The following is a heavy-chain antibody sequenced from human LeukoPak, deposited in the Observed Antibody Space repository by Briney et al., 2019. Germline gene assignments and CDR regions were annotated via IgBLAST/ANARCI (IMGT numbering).Heavy chain of an antibody. CDR1: GGSISSSNW. D-gene: IGHD3-10*01. J-gene: IGHJ4*02. CDR2: IYHGGST. V-gene: IGHV4-4*02. Sequence: SGTLSLTCAVSGGSISSSNWWSLVRQPPGKGLEWIGEIYHGGSTNYNPSLKSRDAMSVDRSRNQFCLQLSSVTAADTAVYYCAKGEDHGSGTVHFASWGQGALFSDSS. CDR3: AKGEDHGSGTVHFAS.